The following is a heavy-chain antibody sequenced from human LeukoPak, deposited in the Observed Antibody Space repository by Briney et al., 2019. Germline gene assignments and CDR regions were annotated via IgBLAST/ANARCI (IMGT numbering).Heavy chain of an antibody. CDR2: INSDGSGR. CDR1: GFTFSNYW. CDR3: ASASSHRIAAGGDY. V-gene: IGHV3-74*01. J-gene: IGHJ4*02. D-gene: IGHD6-13*01. Sequence: GGSLRLSCAASGFTFSNYWMHWVRQAPGKGLVWVSRINSDGSGRNYADSVKGRFTISRDNAKNTLYLQMNSLRAEDTAVYYCASASSHRIAAGGDYWAREPWPPSPQ.